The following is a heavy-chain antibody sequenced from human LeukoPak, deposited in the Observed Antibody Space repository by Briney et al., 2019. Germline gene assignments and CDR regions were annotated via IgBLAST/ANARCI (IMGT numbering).Heavy chain of an antibody. D-gene: IGHD3-9*01. J-gene: IGHJ4*02. CDR1: KFTFSSYA. CDR2: ITSGGTYT. CDR3: ARGHYDILTASYKWTPDY. V-gene: IGHV3-21*06. Sequence: GGSLRLSCAASKFTFSSYAMSWVRQAPGKGLEWVSSITSGGTYTYYADSVKGRFTTSRDNAKNSLSLQLSSLRAEDTAVYYCARGHYDILTASYKWTPDYWGQGILVTVSS.